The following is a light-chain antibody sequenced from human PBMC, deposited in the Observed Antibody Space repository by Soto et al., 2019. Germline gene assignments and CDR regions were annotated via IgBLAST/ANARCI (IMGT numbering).Light chain of an antibody. Sequence: EILLTQSPATLSLSPGERATLSCRASQSVSSYLAWYQQKPGQAPRLLIYDASNRATGIPARLSGSGSGKDFTLTISSLETEDFAVYYCQQRSNWPQKITFGHGTRLEIK. V-gene: IGKV3-11*01. CDR1: QSVSSY. J-gene: IGKJ5*01. CDR3: QQRSNWPQKIT. CDR2: DAS.